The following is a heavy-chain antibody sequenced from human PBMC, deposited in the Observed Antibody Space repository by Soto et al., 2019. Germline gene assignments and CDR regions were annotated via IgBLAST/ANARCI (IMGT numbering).Heavy chain of an antibody. CDR3: ARDFKDLGS. CDR1: GFTFSDYW. Sequence: EVQLVESGGGLVQPGGSLKLSCAASGFTFSDYWMQWVRQAPGMGLVWVACISTDGSSTHYADSVRGRFIISRDNSKNTLYLQMNSLRDEDTAVYYSARDFKDLGSWGQGTLFSVSS. V-gene: IGHV3-74*01. CDR2: ISTDGSST. J-gene: IGHJ4*02.